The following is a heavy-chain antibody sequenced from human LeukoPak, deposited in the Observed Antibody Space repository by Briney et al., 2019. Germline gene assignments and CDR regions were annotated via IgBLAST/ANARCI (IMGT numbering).Heavy chain of an antibody. CDR1: GFTFSSYW. J-gene: IGHJ3*02. CDR2: ISSSSSYI. V-gene: IGHV3-21*01. D-gene: IGHD3-3*01. Sequence: PGGSLRLSCAASGFTFSSYWMSWVRQAPGKGLEWVSSISSSSSYIYYADSVKGRFTISRDNAKNSLYLQMNSLRAEDTAVYYCARSDPYDFWSGYFFQQVILDAFDIWGQGTMVTVSS. CDR3: ARSDPYDFWSGYFFQQVILDAFDI.